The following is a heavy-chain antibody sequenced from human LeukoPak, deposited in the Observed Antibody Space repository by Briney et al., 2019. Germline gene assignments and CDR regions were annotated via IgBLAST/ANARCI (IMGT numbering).Heavy chain of an antibody. CDR1: GITFSSYN. D-gene: IGHD3-10*01. Sequence: GGSLRLSCAASGITFSSYNMNWVRQAPGKGLEWVSSISSSSSYIYYSDSVKGRFTISRDNAKNSLYLQMNSLGAEDTAVYYCARDPAGGDYWGQGTLVTVSS. J-gene: IGHJ4*02. CDR2: ISSSSSYI. CDR3: ARDPAGGDY. V-gene: IGHV3-21*01.